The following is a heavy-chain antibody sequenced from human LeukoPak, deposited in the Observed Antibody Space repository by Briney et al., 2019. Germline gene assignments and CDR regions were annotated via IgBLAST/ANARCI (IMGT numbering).Heavy chain of an antibody. Sequence: SETLSLTCSVSDGSISSGYYYWAWIRQPPGKGPEWIGSIYYSGTTYPNPSLKSRVTISVDTSKNQFSLKLSSVTAADTAVYYCARAEYSGSYWFDPWGHGILVTVSS. V-gene: IGHV4-39*01. CDR1: DGSISSGYYY. D-gene: IGHD1-26*01. CDR2: IYYSGTT. J-gene: IGHJ5*02. CDR3: ARAEYSGSYWFDP.